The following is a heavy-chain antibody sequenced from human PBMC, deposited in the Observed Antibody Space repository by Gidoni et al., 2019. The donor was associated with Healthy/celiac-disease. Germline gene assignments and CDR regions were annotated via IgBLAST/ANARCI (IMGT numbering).Heavy chain of an antibody. CDR3: AKVRGQQLTYYYYYGMDV. CDR2: ISGSGGST. V-gene: IGHV3-23*01. CDR1: GFTFSSYA. Sequence: EVQLLESGGGLVQPGGSLRLSCAASGFTFSSYAMSWVRQAPGKGLEWVSAISGSGGSTYYADSVKGRFTISRDNSKNTLYLQMNSLRAEDTAVYYCAKVRGQQLTYYYYYGMDVWGQGTTVTVSS. J-gene: IGHJ6*02. D-gene: IGHD6-13*01.